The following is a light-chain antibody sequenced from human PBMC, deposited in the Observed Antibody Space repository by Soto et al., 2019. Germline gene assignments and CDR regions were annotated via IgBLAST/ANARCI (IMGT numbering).Light chain of an antibody. Sequence: DIQMTQSPSSLSASVGDRVTITCRASQSIHIHLNWYQQKPGKAPKLLIYATSSLQSGVPSRFSGSGSGTDFTLTISNLQPKDFGTYYCQQSDRVSLTFGGGTKVESK. CDR3: QQSDRVSLT. CDR2: ATS. V-gene: IGKV1-39*01. CDR1: QSIHIH. J-gene: IGKJ4*01.